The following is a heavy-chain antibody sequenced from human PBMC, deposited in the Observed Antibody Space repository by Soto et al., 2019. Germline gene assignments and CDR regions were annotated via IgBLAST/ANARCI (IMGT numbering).Heavy chain of an antibody. CDR2: ISYDGSNK. J-gene: IGHJ4*02. CDR3: AKLGEYYYDSSGYCPNADD. V-gene: IGHV3-30*18. D-gene: IGHD3-22*01. CDR1: GFTFSSYG. Sequence: GGSLRLSCAASGFTFSSYGMHWVRQAPGKGLEWVAVISYDGSNKYYADSVKGRFTIPRDNSKNTLYLQMNSLRAEDTAVYYCAKLGEYYYDSSGYCPNADDWGQGTLVTVS.